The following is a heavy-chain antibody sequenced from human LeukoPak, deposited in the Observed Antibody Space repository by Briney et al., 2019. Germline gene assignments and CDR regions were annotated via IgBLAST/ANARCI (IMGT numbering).Heavy chain of an antibody. J-gene: IGHJ6*04. Sequence: AGGSLRLSCEASGFSFPYGMSWVRQAPGKGLEWVSYISSSGSTIYYADSVKGRFTISRDNAKNSLYLQMNSLRAEDTAVYYCAELGITMIGGVWGKGTTVTISS. CDR2: ISSSGSTI. CDR3: AELGITMIGGV. V-gene: IGHV3-48*03. D-gene: IGHD3-10*02. CDR1: GFSFPYG.